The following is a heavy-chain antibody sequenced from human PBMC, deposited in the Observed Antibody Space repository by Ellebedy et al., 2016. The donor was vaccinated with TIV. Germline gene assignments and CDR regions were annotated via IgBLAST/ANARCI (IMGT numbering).Heavy chain of an antibody. CDR1: GGSFSGYY. V-gene: IGHV4-34*01. CDR3: GGPRIR. CDR2: INHSGST. Sequence: MPGGSLRLSCAVYGGSFSGYYWSWIRQPPGKGLEWIGEINHSGSTYYNPSLKSRVTISVDTSKNQFSLKLSSVTAADTAVYYCGGPRIRWGQGTLVTVSS. J-gene: IGHJ4*02.